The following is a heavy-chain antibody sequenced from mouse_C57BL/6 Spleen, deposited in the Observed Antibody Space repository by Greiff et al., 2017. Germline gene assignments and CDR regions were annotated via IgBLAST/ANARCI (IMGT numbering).Heavy chain of an antibody. V-gene: IGHV7-1*01. D-gene: IGHD1-1*01. CDR3: ARAAGLRSWYFDV. CDR2: SRNKANDSTT. Sequence: EVKLMESGGGLVQSGRSLRLSCATSGFTFSDFYMEWVRQAPGKGLEWIAASRNKANDSTTEYSASVKGRFIVSRDTSQSILYLQMNALRAEDAAMYYCARAAGLRSWYFDVWGTGTTVTVSS. CDR1: GFTFSDFY. J-gene: IGHJ1*03.